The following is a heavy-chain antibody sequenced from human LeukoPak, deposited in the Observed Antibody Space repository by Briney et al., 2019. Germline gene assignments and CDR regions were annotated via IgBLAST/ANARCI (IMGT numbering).Heavy chain of an antibody. CDR3: ARGGLRYYDFWSGYRCMDV. CDR1: GGSFSGYY. J-gene: IGHJ6*02. Sequence: SETLSLTCAVYGGSFSGYYWSWIRQPPGKGLEWIGEINHSGSTNYNPSLKSRVTISVDTSKNQFSLKLSSVTAADTVVYYYARGGLRYYDFWSGYRCMDVWGQGTTVTVSS. D-gene: IGHD3-3*01. V-gene: IGHV4-34*01. CDR2: INHSGST.